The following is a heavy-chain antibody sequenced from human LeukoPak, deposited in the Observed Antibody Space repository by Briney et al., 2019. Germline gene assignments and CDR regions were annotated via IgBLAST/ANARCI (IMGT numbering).Heavy chain of an antibody. D-gene: IGHD2-15*01. CDR1: GFTFSNAW. Sequence: PGGSLRLSCAASGFTFSNAWMNWVRQAPGKGLEWVGRIKSKTDGGTTDYAALVKGRFSISRDESKNTLYLQMNSLKTEDTAVYYCTTFLGYCSGGSCPSWGQGTLVTVSS. J-gene: IGHJ5*02. V-gene: IGHV3-15*07. CDR2: IKSKTDGGTT. CDR3: TTFLGYCSGGSCPS.